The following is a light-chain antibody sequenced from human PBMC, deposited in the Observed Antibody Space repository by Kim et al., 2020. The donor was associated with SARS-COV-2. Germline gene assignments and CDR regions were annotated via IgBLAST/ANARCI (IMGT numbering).Light chain of an antibody. CDR3: QKYDRAPRT. V-gene: IGKV1-27*01. CDR2: AAS. J-gene: IGKJ1*01. Sequence: DIQMTQSPSSLSAPVGDRVTITCRASQDITNYLAWYQQKPGKVPRLLIYAASTLQSGVPSRFSGSGSGTDFTLTISSLQPEDVATYYCQKYDRAPRTFGHGTKVESK. CDR1: QDITNY.